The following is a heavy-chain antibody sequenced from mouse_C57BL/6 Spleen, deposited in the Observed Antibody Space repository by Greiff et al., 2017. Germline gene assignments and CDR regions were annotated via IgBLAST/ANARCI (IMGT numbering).Heavy chain of an antibody. CDR1: GYAFSSSW. CDR3: AITAVEDDYAMDY. CDR2: IYPGDGGT. V-gene: IGHV1-82*01. Sequence: QVQLKESGPELVKPGASVKISCKASGYAFSSSWMNWVKQRPGKGLEWIGRIYPGDGGTNYNGNFKGKATLTADKSSSTAYMQLSSLTSEDSAVYFCAITAVEDDYAMDYWGQGTSVTVSS. D-gene: IGHD1-1*01. J-gene: IGHJ4*01.